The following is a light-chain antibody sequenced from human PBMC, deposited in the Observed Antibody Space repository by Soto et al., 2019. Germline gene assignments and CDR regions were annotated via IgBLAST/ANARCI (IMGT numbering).Light chain of an antibody. CDR3: QQYDHPPATLT. V-gene: IGKV1-33*01. CDR2: DAS. Sequence: DIQMTQSPSSLSASVGDRVTIACQASQDISYYLNWYQQKPGKAPELLIYDASSLEKGVPSRFSGSGSGTDFTFTINSLQPEDSATYYCQQYDHPPATLTFGGGTKVEIK. CDR1: QDISYY. J-gene: IGKJ4*01.